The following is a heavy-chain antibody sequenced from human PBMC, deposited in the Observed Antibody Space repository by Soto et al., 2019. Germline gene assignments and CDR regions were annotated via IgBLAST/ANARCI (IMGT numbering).Heavy chain of an antibody. D-gene: IGHD2-21*01. V-gene: IGHV3-21*01. CDR1: GFTFSSYS. CDR2: ISSSSSYI. Sequence: GGSLRLSCAASGFTFSSYSMNWVRQAPGKGLEWVSSISSSSSYIYYSGSVKGRFAISRDIAKNVLYLQMNILRDELKAVYCGARDRAFLELGGADSFDIWGQGTMVTVSS. CDR3: ARDRAFLELGGADSFDI. J-gene: IGHJ3*02.